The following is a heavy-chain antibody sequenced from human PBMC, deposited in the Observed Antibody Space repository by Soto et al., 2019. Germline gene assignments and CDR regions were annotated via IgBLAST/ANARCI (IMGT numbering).Heavy chain of an antibody. D-gene: IGHD3-9*01. J-gene: IGHJ5*02. Sequence: GGSLRLSCAAYGFTFSSYGMHWVRQAPGKGLEWVAVIWYDGSNKNYADSVKGRFTISRDNSKNTLYLQMNSLRAEDTAVYYCARDTRSGILTPLTFDPWGQGTLVTVSS. CDR3: ARDTRSGILTPLTFDP. V-gene: IGHV3-33*01. CDR1: GFTFSSYG. CDR2: IWYDGSNK.